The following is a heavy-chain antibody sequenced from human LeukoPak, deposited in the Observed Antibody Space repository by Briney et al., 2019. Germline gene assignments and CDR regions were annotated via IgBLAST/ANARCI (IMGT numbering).Heavy chain of an antibody. V-gene: IGHV3-11*01. Sequence: GGSLRLSCAASGFTFSDYYMSWIRQAPGKGLEWVSYISSSGSTIYYADSVKGRFTISRDNAKNSLYLQMNSLRAEDTAVYYCARDREFYGGDNWNYGGVDYWGQGALVTVSS. J-gene: IGHJ4*02. CDR3: ARDREFYGGDNWNYGGVDY. CDR2: ISSSGSTI. CDR1: GFTFSDYY. D-gene: IGHD1-7*01.